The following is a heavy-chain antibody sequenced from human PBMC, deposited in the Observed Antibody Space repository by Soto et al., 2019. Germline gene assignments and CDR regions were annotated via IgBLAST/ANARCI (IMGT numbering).Heavy chain of an antibody. CDR2: IHRTGST. V-gene: IGHV4-59*01. CDR1: RGSISSYY. CDR3: ARESAGSGKNNWFDP. J-gene: IGHJ5*02. D-gene: IGHD3-10*01. Sequence: SETLSLTCSVSRGSISSYYWSWVRQPPGKGLEWIGFIHRTGSTKYNPSLESRVTISVDTSQNQLSLRLSSVTAADTAAYYCARESAGSGKNNWFDPWGQGILVTVSS.